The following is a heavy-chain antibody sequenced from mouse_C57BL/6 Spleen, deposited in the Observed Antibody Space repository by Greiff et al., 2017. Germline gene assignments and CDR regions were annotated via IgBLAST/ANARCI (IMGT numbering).Heavy chain of an antibody. J-gene: IGHJ4*01. CDR3: ARIVGWDYDVGCAMDY. CDR2: ISSGSSTI. CDR1: GFTFSDYG. V-gene: IGHV5-17*01. D-gene: IGHD2-4*01. Sequence: EVKLVESGGGLVKPGGSLKLSCAASGFTFSDYGMHWVRQAPEKGLEWVAYISSGSSTIYYADTVKGRFTISRDNAKNTLFLHMTSLRSEDTAMYYCARIVGWDYDVGCAMDYWGQGTSVTVSS.